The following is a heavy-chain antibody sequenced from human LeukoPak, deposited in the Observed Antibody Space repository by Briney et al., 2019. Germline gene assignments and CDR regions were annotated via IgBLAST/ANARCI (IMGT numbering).Heavy chain of an antibody. CDR1: GYTFTKYY. V-gene: IGHV1-2*06. CDR3: ARGYCSGGSCYSVENWFDP. CDR2: INPSSGGT. J-gene: IGHJ5*02. Sequence: ASVQVSCKASGYTFTKYYMFWVRQAPGQGLEWMGRINPSSGGTDYAQKFQGRVTMTRDTSISTAYMELSRLRSDDTAMCYCARGYCSGGSCYSVENWFDPWGQGTLVTVSS. D-gene: IGHD2-15*01.